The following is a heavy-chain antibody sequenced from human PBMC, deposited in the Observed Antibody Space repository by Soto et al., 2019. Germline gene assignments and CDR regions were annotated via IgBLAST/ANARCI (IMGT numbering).Heavy chain of an antibody. J-gene: IGHJ5*02. V-gene: IGHV3-11*05. D-gene: IGHD3-22*01. CDR1: GFTFSDYY. CDR2: ISSSSGYT. CDR3: AKAAPYYYDSSGYYGP. Sequence: GGSLRLSCAASGFTFSDYYMSWIRQAPGKGLEWVSYISSSSGYTNYADSVKGRFTISRDNAKNSLYLQMNSLRAEDTAVYYCAKAAPYYYDSSGYYGPWGQGTLVTVSS.